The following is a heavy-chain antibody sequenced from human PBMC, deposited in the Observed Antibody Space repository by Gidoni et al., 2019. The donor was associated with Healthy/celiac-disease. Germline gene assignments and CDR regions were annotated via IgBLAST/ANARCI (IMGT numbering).Heavy chain of an antibody. CDR2: IYYSGST. CDR3: ARLSGDGNWFDP. Sequence: QVQLQESCPALAQPSETLSLACTVSGCSISSYYWSWIRQPPGKGLEWIGYIYYSGSTNYNPSLKSRVTISVDTSKNQFSLKLSSVTAADTAVYYCARLSGDGNWFDPWGQGTLVTVSS. J-gene: IGHJ5*02. CDR1: GCSISSYY. V-gene: IGHV4-59*08.